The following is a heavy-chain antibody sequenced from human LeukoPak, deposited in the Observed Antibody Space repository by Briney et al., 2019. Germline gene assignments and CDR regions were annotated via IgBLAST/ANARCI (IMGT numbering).Heavy chain of an antibody. D-gene: IGHD6-6*01. J-gene: IGHJ6*03. CDR2: INHSGST. CDR3: ARRPRRSYYMDV. Sequence: SETLSLTCAVYGGSFSGYYWSWIRQPPGKGLEWIGEINHSGSTNYNPSLKSRVTISVDTSKNQFSLKLSSVTAADTAVYYCARRPRRSYYMDVWGKGTTVTVSS. CDR1: GGSFSGYY. V-gene: IGHV4-34*01.